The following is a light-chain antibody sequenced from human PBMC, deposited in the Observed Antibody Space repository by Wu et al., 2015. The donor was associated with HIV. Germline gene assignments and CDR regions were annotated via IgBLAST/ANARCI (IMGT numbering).Light chain of an antibody. CDR3: QQYGSSPWT. Sequence: DRVTITCRASQGIGSYLAWYQRKPGKAPRLLIYDASRLQSGVPSRFSGSGSGTDFTLTISRLEPEDFAVYYCQQYGSSPWTFGQGTKVDVK. J-gene: IGKJ1*01. CDR2: DAS. CDR1: QGIGSY. V-gene: IGKV1-9*01.